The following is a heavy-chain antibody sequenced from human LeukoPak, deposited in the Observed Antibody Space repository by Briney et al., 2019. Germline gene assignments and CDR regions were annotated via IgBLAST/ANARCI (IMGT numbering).Heavy chain of an antibody. CDR2: IYYNGDT. J-gene: IGHJ4*02. Sequence: PSETLSLTCAVSGGSVSNSLYYWSWIRQPPGKGLEWIGCIYYNGDTNYNPSLKSRVIISIDTSSNQFSLRLNSMTAADTAVYYCARVLRAASWRSYDYWGQGSLVTVSS. V-gene: IGHV4-61*01. CDR1: GGSVSNSLYY. CDR3: ARVLRAASWRSYDY. D-gene: IGHD5-18*01.